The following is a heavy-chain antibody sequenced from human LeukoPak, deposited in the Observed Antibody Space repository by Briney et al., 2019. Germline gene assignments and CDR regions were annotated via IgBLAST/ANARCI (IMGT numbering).Heavy chain of an antibody. J-gene: IGHJ6*02. CDR3: ASRRDGYNDAYYYGMDV. CDR1: GYSFTSYW. CDR2: IDPSDSYT. Sequence: NPGESLKTSCKGSGYSFTSYWISWVRQMPGKGLEWMGRIDPSDSYTNYSPSFQGHVTISADKSISTAYLQWSSLKASDTAMYYCASRRDGYNDAYYYGMDVWGQGTTVTVSS. D-gene: IGHD5-24*01. V-gene: IGHV5-10-1*01.